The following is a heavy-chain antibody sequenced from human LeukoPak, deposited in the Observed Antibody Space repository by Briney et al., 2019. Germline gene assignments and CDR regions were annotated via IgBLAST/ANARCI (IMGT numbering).Heavy chain of an antibody. Sequence: GGSLRLSCAASGFTFSSYAMSWVRQAPGKGLEWVSAISGSGGSTYYADYVKGRFTISRDISKNTLDLQMNSLRAEDTAVYYCAKTTHDSSGYYYFGYWGQGTLVTVSS. CDR2: ISGSGGST. CDR3: AKTTHDSSGYYYFGY. CDR1: GFTFSSYA. J-gene: IGHJ4*02. V-gene: IGHV3-23*01. D-gene: IGHD3-22*01.